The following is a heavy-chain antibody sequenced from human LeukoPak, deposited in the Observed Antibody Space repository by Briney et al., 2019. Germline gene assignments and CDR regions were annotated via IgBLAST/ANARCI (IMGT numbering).Heavy chain of an antibody. CDR2: ISYDGNNK. J-gene: IGHJ4*02. D-gene: IGHD1-26*01. V-gene: IGHV3-30*03. CDR3: ARVLSGSYDNYFDY. Sequence: PGGSLRLSCAASGFTFSNYGIHWVRQAPGKGLEWVAVISYDGNNKYYVDSVKGRFTISRDNSKNTLYLQMNSLKAEDAAVYYCARVLSGSYDNYFDYWGQGTLVTVSS. CDR1: GFTFSNYG.